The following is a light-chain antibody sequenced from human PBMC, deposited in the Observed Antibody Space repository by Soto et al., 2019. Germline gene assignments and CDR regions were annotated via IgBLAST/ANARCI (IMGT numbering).Light chain of an antibody. CDR1: QDITIY. V-gene: IGKV1-9*01. CDR2: AGS. Sequence: IQLTQSPSSLSSSLGDRVTLTCRASQDITIYLAWSQQKPGEAPNLLIYAGSTLYGGVPSRFRGSGSGTDFALTITSLKAEDFETYYCQQLRMYPSTFGGGTKVDIK. J-gene: IGKJ4*01. CDR3: QQLRMYPST.